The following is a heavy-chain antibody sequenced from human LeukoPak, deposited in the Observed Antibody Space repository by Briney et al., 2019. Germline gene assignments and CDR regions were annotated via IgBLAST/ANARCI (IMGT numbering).Heavy chain of an antibody. J-gene: IGHJ4*02. V-gene: IGHV3-30-3*01. CDR3: TRDFSGHYDFWSGSLRDDY. Sequence: GGSLRLSCAASGFTFSTYAMHWVRQAPGKGLEWVAVISYDGINKYYADSVKGRLTISRDNSKNTLYLQMNSLRAEDTAVYYCTRDFSGHYDFWSGSLRDDYWGQGTLVTVSS. D-gene: IGHD3-3*01. CDR1: GFTFSTYA. CDR2: ISYDGINK.